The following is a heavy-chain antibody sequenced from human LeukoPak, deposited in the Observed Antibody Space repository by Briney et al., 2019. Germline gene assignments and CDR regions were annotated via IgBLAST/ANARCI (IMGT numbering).Heavy chain of an antibody. D-gene: IGHD5-18*01. V-gene: IGHV3-23*01. Sequence: GGFLRLSCAASGFTFSSYAMSWVRQAPGEGLEWVSAISGSGDSTYYADSVKGRFTISRDNSKNTLYLQMNSLRAEDTAVYYCAKTSYSYGFSYFDYWGQGTLVTVSS. CDR1: GFTFSSYA. CDR3: AKTSYSYGFSYFDY. CDR2: ISGSGDST. J-gene: IGHJ4*02.